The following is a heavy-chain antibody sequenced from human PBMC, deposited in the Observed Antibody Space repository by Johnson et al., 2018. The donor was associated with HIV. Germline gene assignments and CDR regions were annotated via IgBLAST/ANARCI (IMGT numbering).Heavy chain of an antibody. CDR2: IYSGGST. CDR1: GFTVSSNF. J-gene: IGHJ3*02. Sequence: VQLVESGGGLVQPGGSLRLSCAASGFTVSSNFMGWVRQAPGKGLEWVSVIYSGGSTYYADSVKGRFTISRDNSTNTLYLQMNSLRAEDTAVYYCARDFPSPLDAFDIWGQGTMVTVSS. V-gene: IGHV3-66*01. CDR3: ARDFPSPLDAFDI.